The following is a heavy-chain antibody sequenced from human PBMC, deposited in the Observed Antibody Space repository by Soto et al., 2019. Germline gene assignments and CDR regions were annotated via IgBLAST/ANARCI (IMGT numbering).Heavy chain of an antibody. CDR2: IYYSGST. CDR1: GGSISSYY. D-gene: IGHD3-3*01. CDR3: ARVLFGRGNWFDP. V-gene: IGHV4-59*01. J-gene: IGHJ5*02. Sequence: PSETLSLTCTVSGGSISSYYWSWIRQPPGKGLEWIGYIYYSGSTNYNPSLKSRVTISVDTSKNQFSLKLSSVTAADTAVYYCARVLFGRGNWFDPWGQGTLVTVPQ.